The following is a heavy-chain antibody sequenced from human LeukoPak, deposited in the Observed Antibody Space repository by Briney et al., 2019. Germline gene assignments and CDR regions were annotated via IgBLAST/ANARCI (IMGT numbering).Heavy chain of an antibody. CDR2: ISGTDSIV. Sequence: GGSLRLSCAASGFPFSDYYMSWIRQAPGKGLEWVSYISGTDSIVYFGDSVKGRFTISRDNAKNSLYLQMNRLRAEDTAVYYCASASSGRVFVFDYWGQGTLVTVSS. V-gene: IGHV3-11*04. CDR1: GFPFSDYY. D-gene: IGHD3-22*01. CDR3: ASASSGRVFVFDY. J-gene: IGHJ4*02.